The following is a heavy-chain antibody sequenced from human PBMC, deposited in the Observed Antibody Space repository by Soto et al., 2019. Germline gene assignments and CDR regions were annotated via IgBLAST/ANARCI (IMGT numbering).Heavy chain of an antibody. D-gene: IGHD2-2*01. J-gene: IGHJ5*02. Sequence: GASVKVSCKASGYTFTSYVISWVRQAPRQGLEWMGWISAYNGNTNYAQKLQGRVTMTTDTSTSTAYMELRSLRSDDTAVYYCARGLGYCSSTSCPRIIIGSGSYFGWFDPWGQGTLVTVSS. CDR3: ARGLGYCSSTSCPRIIIGSGSYFGWFDP. CDR2: ISAYNGNT. V-gene: IGHV1-18*01. CDR1: GYTFTSYV.